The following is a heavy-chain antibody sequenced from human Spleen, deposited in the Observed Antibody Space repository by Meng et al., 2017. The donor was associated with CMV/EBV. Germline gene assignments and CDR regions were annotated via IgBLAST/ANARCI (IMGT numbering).Heavy chain of an antibody. V-gene: IGHV3-11*01. Sequence: GGSLRLSCEASGFTFSDYYMSWIRQSPTEGLEWVAYIDTSGYALYYADSVKGPFTISRDNAKNSLYLQVNSLRDEDTAVYYCARGGGVDFWGQGTLVTVSS. CDR2: IDTSGYAL. J-gene: IGHJ4*02. D-gene: IGHD2-8*01. CDR1: GFTFSDYY. CDR3: ARGGGVDF.